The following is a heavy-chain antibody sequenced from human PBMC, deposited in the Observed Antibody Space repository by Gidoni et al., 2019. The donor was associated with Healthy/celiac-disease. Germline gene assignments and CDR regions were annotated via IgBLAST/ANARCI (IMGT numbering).Heavy chain of an antibody. CDR2: IYYSGST. D-gene: IGHD4-17*01. J-gene: IGHJ6*02. V-gene: IGHV4-31*03. CDR1: GGSISSGGYY. CDR3: ARVFGAYGGKDYYGMDV. Sequence: QVQLQESGPGLVKPSQTLSLTCTVPGGSISSGGYYWSWIRQHPGKGLEWIGYIYYSGSTYYNPSLKSRVTISVDTSKNQFSLKLSSVTAADTAVYYCARVFGAYGGKDYYGMDVWGQGTTVTVSS.